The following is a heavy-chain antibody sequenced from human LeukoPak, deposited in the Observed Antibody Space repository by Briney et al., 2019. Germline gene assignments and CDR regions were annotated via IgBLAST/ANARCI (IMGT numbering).Heavy chain of an antibody. Sequence: ASVKVSCKTSGYTFTSYDINWVRQATGQGLDWMGWMNPNSGNTGYAQKFQGRVTMTRNTSISTAYMELSSLRSEDTAVYYCARPHCSSTDCHPPEWFDPWGQGTLVTVSS. CDR1: GYTFTSYD. V-gene: IGHV1-8*01. J-gene: IGHJ5*02. D-gene: IGHD2-2*01. CDR2: MNPNSGNT. CDR3: ARPHCSSTDCHPPEWFDP.